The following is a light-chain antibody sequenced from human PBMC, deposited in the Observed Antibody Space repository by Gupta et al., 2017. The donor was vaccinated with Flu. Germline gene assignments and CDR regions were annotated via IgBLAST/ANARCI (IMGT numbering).Light chain of an antibody. Sequence: GDRATLSCRASECISSNLDWYQQRPGQAPRRLIFDASTRATGIPARFSGSGYGTEFTLTISNLQSEDFAVYYCKQYRNWPQTFGQGTRLEIK. CDR1: ECISSN. CDR2: DAS. CDR3: KQYRNWPQT. J-gene: IGKJ2*01. V-gene: IGKV3-15*01.